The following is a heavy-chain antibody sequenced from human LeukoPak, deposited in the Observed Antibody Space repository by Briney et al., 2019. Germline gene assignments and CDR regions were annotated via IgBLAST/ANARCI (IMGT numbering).Heavy chain of an antibody. CDR1: GGSISSSSYY. CDR3: PSGYSSSWYLVLGY. Sequence: PSESLSLTCTVSGGSISSSSYYWGWIRQPPGKGLEWIGSIYYSGNTYYNPSLKSRVTISVDTSKNQFSLKLSSVTAADTAVYYCPSGYSSSWYLVLGYWGQGTLVTVSS. J-gene: IGHJ4*02. D-gene: IGHD6-13*01. V-gene: IGHV4-39*07. CDR2: IYYSGNT.